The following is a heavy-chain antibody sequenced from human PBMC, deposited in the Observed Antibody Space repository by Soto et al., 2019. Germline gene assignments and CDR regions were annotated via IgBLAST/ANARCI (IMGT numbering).Heavy chain of an antibody. Sequence: GSLRRSCAACGFTDSSNYVSWVRQAPGKGLEWVSVIYSGGSTYYADSVKGRFTISRDNSKNTLYLQMNSLRAEDTAVYYCARSPPDYDILTGPSVKGGYWGQGTLVTVSS. V-gene: IGHV3-66*01. CDR2: IYSGGST. CDR3: ARSPPDYDILTGPSVKGGY. CDR1: GFTDSSNY. J-gene: IGHJ4*02. D-gene: IGHD3-9*01.